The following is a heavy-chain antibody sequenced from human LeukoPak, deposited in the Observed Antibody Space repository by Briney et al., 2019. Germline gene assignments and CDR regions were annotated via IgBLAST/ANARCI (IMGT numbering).Heavy chain of an antibody. D-gene: IGHD5-18*01. CDR2: IRSKAYRGTT. V-gene: IGHV3-49*04. Sequence: LSCXGSGFTFGDHAMSWVRQAPGKGLEWVGFIRSKAYRGTTEYAASVKGRFTISRDDSASIAYLQMNSLRTEDTAVYYCARGPIQLWIHNAMDVWGQGTTVTVSS. J-gene: IGHJ6*02. CDR3: ARGPIQLWIHNAMDV. CDR1: GFTFGDHA.